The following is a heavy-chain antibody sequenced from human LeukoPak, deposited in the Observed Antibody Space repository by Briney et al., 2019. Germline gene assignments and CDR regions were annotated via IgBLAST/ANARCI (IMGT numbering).Heavy chain of an antibody. CDR1: GYTFTGYY. D-gene: IGHD2-2*01. CDR2: INPNSGAT. Sequence: EASVKVSCKASGYTFTGYYMHWVRQAPGQGLEWMGWINPNSGATDYAQKFQGRVTMTRDTSISTAYMDLSSLRSDDTAVYYCARARVIVSSGAMSVGHNWFDPWGQGTLVTVSS. CDR3: ARARVIVSSGAMSVGHNWFDP. J-gene: IGHJ5*02. V-gene: IGHV1-2*02.